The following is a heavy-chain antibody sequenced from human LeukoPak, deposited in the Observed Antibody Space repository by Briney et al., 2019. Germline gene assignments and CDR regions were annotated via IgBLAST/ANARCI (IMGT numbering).Heavy chain of an antibody. Sequence: SETLSLTCAVYGGSFSSYYWNWIRQPPGRGLEWIGEINHSGSTNYNPSLKSRVTISVDTSKNQFSLKLSSVTAADTAVYYCAHTTGDQGIDYWGQGNLVTVSS. CDR3: AHTTGDQGIDY. J-gene: IGHJ4*02. CDR2: INHSGST. D-gene: IGHD1-1*01. V-gene: IGHV4-34*01. CDR1: GGSFSSYY.